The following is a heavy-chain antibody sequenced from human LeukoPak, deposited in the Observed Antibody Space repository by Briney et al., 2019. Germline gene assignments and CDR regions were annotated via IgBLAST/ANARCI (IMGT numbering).Heavy chain of an antibody. CDR1: GFTFRNYW. D-gene: IGHD5-12*01. V-gene: IGHV3-7*01. J-gene: IGHJ5*02. Sequence: GGSLRLSCAASGFTFRNYWLSWVRQAPGKGLEWVASIIPDGTKQYYVDSLKGRFTISRDNAKNSLFLQLNSLRVEDTAVYYCVDVDANAWGQGTLVTVSS. CDR2: IIPDGTKQ. CDR3: VDVDANA.